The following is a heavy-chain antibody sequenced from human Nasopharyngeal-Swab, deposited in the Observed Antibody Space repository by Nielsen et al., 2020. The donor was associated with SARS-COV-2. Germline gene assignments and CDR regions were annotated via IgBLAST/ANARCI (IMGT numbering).Heavy chain of an antibody. V-gene: IGHV3-7*03. CDR1: GFTFSKFW. Sequence: GESLKISCAASGFTFSKFWMNWVRQAPGKGLEWVANIKEDGSEAHYVDSVKGRFTISRDNAKNSLYLQMNSLRAEDTAVYYCARDFVGQMDVWGQGTTVTVSS. CDR2: IKEDGSEA. J-gene: IGHJ6*02. D-gene: IGHD3-10*01. CDR3: ARDFVGQMDV.